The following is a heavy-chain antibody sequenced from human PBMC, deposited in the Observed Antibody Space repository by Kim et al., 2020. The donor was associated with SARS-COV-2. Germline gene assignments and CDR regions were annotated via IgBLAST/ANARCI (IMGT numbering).Heavy chain of an antibody. V-gene: IGHV3-7*03. CDR3: ASGYDSGY. J-gene: IGHJ4*02. CDR1: GFTFSNYW. D-gene: IGHD5-12*01. Sequence: GGSLRLSCAASGFTFSNYWMNWVRQAPGKGLEWVANIKQDGTEKYYVDSVKGRFTVSRDNAKNSVYLQVSSLRAEDTAVYYCASGYDSGYWGQGTLVTVS. CDR2: IKQDGTEK.